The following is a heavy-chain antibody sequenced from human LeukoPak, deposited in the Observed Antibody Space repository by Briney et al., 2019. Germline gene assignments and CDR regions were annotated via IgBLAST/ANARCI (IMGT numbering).Heavy chain of an antibody. CDR1: GFTFSTYN. J-gene: IGHJ4*02. CDR2: ISGSGDAI. Sequence: PGGSLRLSCAASGFTFSTYNMNWVRQAPGKGLQWVSYISGSGDAIFYAESVQGRFTISRDNAKNSVYLQMNSLRAEDTAVYYCARTYGSGSLDYGGQGTLVTVSS. V-gene: IGHV3-48*01. CDR3: ARTYGSGSLDY. D-gene: IGHD2-15*01.